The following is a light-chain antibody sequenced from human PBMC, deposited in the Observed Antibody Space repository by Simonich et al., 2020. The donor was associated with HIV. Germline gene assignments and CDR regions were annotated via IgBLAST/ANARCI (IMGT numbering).Light chain of an antibody. CDR3: QQYYSTPIT. J-gene: IGKJ5*01. CDR1: QSVLTSYNNKNN. CDR2: WAS. V-gene: IGKV4-1*01. Sequence: DIVMTQSPDSLAVSLGESATINCKSSQSVLTSYNNKNNLAWYQQKPGQPPKLLIYWASTRESGVPDRFSGSGSGTDFTLTSSSLQAEDVAVYYCQQYYSTPITFGQGTRLEIK.